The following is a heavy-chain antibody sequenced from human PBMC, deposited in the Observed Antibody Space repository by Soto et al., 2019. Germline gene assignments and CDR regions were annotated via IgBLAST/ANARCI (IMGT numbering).Heavy chain of an antibody. CDR1: GFTFSSYG. V-gene: IGHV3-33*01. D-gene: IGHD3-16*01. CDR3: ARDGMGPTPYYYYYMDV. J-gene: IGHJ6*03. CDR2: IWYDGSNK. Sequence: GGSLRLSCAASGFTFSSYGMHWVRQAPGKGLEWVAVIWYDGSNKYYADSVKGRFTISRDNSKNTLYLQMNSLRAEDTAVYYCARDGMGPTPYYYYYMDVWGKGTTVTVSS.